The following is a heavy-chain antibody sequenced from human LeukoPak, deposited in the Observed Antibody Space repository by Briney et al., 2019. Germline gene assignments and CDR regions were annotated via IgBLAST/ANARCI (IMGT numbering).Heavy chain of an antibody. D-gene: IGHD1-14*01. CDR2: INQGGSDK. CDR1: GFTFSGHW. V-gene: IGHV3-7*01. Sequence: GGSLRLSCAASGFTFSGHWMSWVRQAPGTGMEWVANINQGGSDKYYVDSVKGRFTICRDNANNLLYLQMNSLRGEDTAVYYCTRDRSRAEDDWGQGTLVTVSS. J-gene: IGHJ4*02. CDR3: TRDRSRAEDD.